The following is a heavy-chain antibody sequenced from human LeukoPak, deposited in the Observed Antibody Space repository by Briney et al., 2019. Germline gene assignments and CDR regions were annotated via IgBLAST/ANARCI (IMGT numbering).Heavy chain of an antibody. V-gene: IGHV4-59*01. CDR3: ARAQCSSTSCYIYYMDV. Sequence: PSETLSHTCTVSGGSISSYYWSWIRQPPGKGLEWIGYIYYSGSTNYNPPLKSRVTISVDTSKNQFSLKLSSVTAADTAVYYCARAQCSSTSCYIYYMDVWGKGTTVTVSS. CDR2: IYYSGST. J-gene: IGHJ6*03. D-gene: IGHD2-2*02. CDR1: GGSISSYY.